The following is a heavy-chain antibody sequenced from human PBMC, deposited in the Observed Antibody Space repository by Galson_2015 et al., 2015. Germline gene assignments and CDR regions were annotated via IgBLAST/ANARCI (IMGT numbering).Heavy chain of an antibody. V-gene: IGHV1-46*01. CDR3: ARGDIGAVDI. Sequence: SVKVSCKASEYTFTNYHMHWVRQAPGQGLEWMGIINPSGGSTSFAQRFQGRVAVTRDASTSTIFMEMRSLRYEDTAIYYCARGDIGAVDIWGQGTMVMVSS. CDR1: EYTFTNYH. D-gene: IGHD3-16*02. CDR2: INPSGGST. J-gene: IGHJ3*02.